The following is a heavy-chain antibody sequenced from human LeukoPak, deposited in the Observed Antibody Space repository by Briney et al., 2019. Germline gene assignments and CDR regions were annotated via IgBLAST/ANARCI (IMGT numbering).Heavy chain of an antibody. Sequence: PSETLSLTCTVSGGSISSYYWSWIRQPPGKGLEWIGYIYYSGSTNYNPSLKSRVTISVDTSKNQFSLKLSSVTAADTAVYYCARDSLPLGYCSSTSCFDAFDIWGQGTMVTVSS. J-gene: IGHJ3*02. CDR2: IYYSGST. D-gene: IGHD2-2*01. V-gene: IGHV4-59*01. CDR3: ARDSLPLGYCSSTSCFDAFDI. CDR1: GGSISSYY.